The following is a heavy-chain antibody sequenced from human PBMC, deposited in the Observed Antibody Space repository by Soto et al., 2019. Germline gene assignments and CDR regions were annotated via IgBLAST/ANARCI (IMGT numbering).Heavy chain of an antibody. CDR2: ISSSNSYI. Sequence: GGSLRLSCAASGFTFSSYSMNWVRQAPGKGLEWVSSISSSNSYIYYAESVKGRFTISRDNAKNSLFLQMNRLRAEDTAVFFFSRDGPGPNSGSYYYYGMDVWGQGTTVTVSS. V-gene: IGHV3-21*01. CDR1: GFTFSSYS. D-gene: IGHD1-26*01. CDR3: SRDGPGPNSGSYYYYGMDV. J-gene: IGHJ6*02.